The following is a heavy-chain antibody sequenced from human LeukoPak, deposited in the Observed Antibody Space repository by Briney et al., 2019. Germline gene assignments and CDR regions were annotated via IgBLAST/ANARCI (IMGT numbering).Heavy chain of an antibody. CDR3: ARDLSGYYATGAFDI. V-gene: IGHV4-31*02. Sequence: IFSGHWMNWVRQHPGKGLGWIGYIYYSGSTYYNPSLKSRVTISVDTSKNQFSLKLSSVTAADTAVYYCARDLSGYYATGAFDIWGQGTMVTVSS. CDR2: IYYSGST. CDR1: IFSGHW. J-gene: IGHJ3*02. D-gene: IGHD3-22*01.